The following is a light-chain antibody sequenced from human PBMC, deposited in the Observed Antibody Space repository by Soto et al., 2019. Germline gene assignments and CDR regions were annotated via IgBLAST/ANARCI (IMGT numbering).Light chain of an antibody. J-gene: IGKJ1*01. Sequence: MMMTQSPATLSVSPGERVTLSCRTSHSVNSHVAWYQQKPGQAPRLLLYATSTRAMGIPARFRGSGSGTEFTLTISSLQSEDFAVYYCHQYHNWPRTFGQGTKVDIK. CDR1: HSVNSH. CDR2: ATS. V-gene: IGKV3D-15*01. CDR3: HQYHNWPRT.